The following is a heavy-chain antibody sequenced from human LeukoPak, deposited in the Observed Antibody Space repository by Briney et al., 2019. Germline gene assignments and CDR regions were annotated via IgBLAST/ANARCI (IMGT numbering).Heavy chain of an antibody. D-gene: IGHD3-10*01. CDR3: ARDRQAMLRGGPSDY. CDR2: ISSSSSYI. J-gene: IGHJ4*02. CDR1: GFTFSSYS. V-gene: IGHV3-21*01. Sequence: PGGSLRLSCAASGFTFSSYSMNWVRQAPGKGLEWVTSISSSSSYIYYADSVKGRITISRDNAKNSLYLQMNSLRAEDTAVYYCARDRQAMLRGGPSDYWGQGTLVTVSS.